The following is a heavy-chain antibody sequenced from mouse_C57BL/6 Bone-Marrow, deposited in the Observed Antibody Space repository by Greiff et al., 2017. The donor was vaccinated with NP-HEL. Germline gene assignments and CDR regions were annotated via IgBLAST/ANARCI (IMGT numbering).Heavy chain of an antibody. CDR1: GYTFTSYW. J-gene: IGHJ4*01. CDR3: ARGPFITTVVGYYAMDY. V-gene: IGHV1-64*01. Sequence: QVQLQQPGAELVKPGASVKLSCKASGYTFTSYWMHWVKQRPGQGLAWIGMLHPNSGSTNYNEKFKSKATLTVDTSSSTAYMQLSSLTSEDSAVYYCARGPFITTVVGYYAMDYWGQGTSGTVSS. D-gene: IGHD1-1*01. CDR2: LHPNSGST.